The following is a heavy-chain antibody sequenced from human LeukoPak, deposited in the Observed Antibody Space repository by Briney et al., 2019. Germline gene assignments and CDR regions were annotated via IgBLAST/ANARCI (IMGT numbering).Heavy chain of an antibody. J-gene: IGHJ6*03. CDR1: GFTFSSYS. Sequence: GGSLRLSCAASGFTFSSYSMNWVRQAPGKGLEWVSSISRSSTYIYYGDSVKGRFTISRDNAKNSLYLQMNSLRAEDTAVYYCARGIMTPYYMDVWGKGTTVSVSS. CDR3: ARGIMTPYYMDV. CDR2: ISRSSTYI. D-gene: IGHD3-16*01. V-gene: IGHV3-21*01.